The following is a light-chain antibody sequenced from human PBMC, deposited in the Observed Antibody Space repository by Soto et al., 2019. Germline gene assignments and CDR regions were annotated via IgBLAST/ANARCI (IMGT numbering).Light chain of an antibody. J-gene: IGLJ1*01. CDR3: CSYSDTYTYV. Sequence: QSALTQPRSVSESPGQSVTISCTGTSSDVGGYDYFSWYQQHPGKAPKLLIYGVSERPSGVPDRFSGSKSGSTASLTISGLQAEDEADYYCCSYSDTYTYVFGTGTKVTVL. CDR1: SSDVGGYDY. V-gene: IGLV2-11*01. CDR2: GVS.